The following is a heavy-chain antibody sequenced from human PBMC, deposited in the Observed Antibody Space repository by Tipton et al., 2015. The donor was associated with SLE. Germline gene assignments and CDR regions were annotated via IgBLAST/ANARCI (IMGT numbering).Heavy chain of an antibody. CDR2: IYYSGST. D-gene: IGHD6-13*01. J-gene: IGHJ3*02. CDR1: GYSISSGDYY. Sequence: TLSLTCAVSGYSISSGDYYWSWIRQHPGKGLEWIGYIYYSGSTYCNPSLKSRVTISVDTSKNQFSLKLSSVTAADTAVYYCARDPVTAAGAFDMWGQGTMVTVSS. CDR3: ARDPVTAAGAFDM. V-gene: IGHV4-31*11.